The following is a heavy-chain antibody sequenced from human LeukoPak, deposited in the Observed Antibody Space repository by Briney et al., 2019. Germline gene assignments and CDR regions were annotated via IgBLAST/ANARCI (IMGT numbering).Heavy chain of an antibody. V-gene: IGHV3-15*01. Sequence: GGSLRLSCAASGFTFSNAWMSWVRQAPGKGLEWVGRIKSKTDGGTTDYAAPVKGRFTISRDDSKNTLYLQMNSLKTEDTAVYYCTTDTGDYIVVVPAAIGYWGQGTLVTLSS. J-gene: IGHJ4*02. CDR1: GFTFSNAW. D-gene: IGHD2-2*02. CDR2: IKSKTDGGTT. CDR3: TTDTGDYIVVVPAAIGY.